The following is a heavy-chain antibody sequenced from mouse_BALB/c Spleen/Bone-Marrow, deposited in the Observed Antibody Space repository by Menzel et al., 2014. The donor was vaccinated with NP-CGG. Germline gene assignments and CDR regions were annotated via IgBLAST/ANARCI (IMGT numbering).Heavy chain of an antibody. J-gene: IGHJ3*01. D-gene: IGHD1-2*01. V-gene: IGHV5-12-1*01. CDR1: GLAFSSYD. CDR2: ISSGGGST. CDR3: ARHGTTATFFAY. Sequence: EVQLVESGGGLVKPGGSLKLSCAASGLAFSSYDMSWVRQTPEKRLEWVAYISSGGGSTYHPDTVKGRFTISRDNAKNTLYLQMSSLKSEDTAMYYCARHGTTATFFAYWGQGTLVTVSA.